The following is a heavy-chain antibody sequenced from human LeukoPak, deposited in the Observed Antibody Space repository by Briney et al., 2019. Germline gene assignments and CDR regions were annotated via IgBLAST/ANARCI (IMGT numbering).Heavy chain of an antibody. J-gene: IGHJ4*02. Sequence: PSETLSLTCNVSGGSINSYYWGWFRQPPGKRLESISYIYYSGRTTYNPSLKSRVTISVDTSTNQISLQLTSVTAADTAVYFCARGTTKGYYYDSSGYYTKWGQGTLVTVSS. V-gene: IGHV4-59*12. CDR2: IYYSGRT. D-gene: IGHD3-22*01. CDR3: ARGTTKGYYYDSSGYYTK. CDR1: GGSINSYY.